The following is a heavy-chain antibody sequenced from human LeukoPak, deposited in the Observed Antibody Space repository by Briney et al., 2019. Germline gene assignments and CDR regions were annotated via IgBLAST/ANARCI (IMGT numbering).Heavy chain of an antibody. D-gene: IGHD3-10*01. CDR2: ISGSGGST. Sequence: GGSLRLSCAASGFTFSSYAMSWARQAPGKGLEWVSSISGSGGSTYHAHSVKGRFPISRDNSKNMLYMQMNSLRAEDTAVYYCAKDSGEFDYWGQGTLATVSS. CDR3: AKDSGEFDY. V-gene: IGHV3-23*01. J-gene: IGHJ4*02. CDR1: GFTFSSYA.